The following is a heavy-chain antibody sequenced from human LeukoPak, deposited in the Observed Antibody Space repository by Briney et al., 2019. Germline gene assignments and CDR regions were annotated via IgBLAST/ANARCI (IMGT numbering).Heavy chain of an antibody. CDR2: ISGSGGST. V-gene: IGHV3-11*04. CDR3: ARDRTPMVRGVTAAAFDY. Sequence: GGSLRLSCAASGFIFSDYYMGWIRQAPGKGLEWVSAISGSGGSTYYADSVKGRFTISRDNAKNSLYLQMNSLRAEDTAVYYCARDRTPMVRGVTAAAFDYWGQGTLVTVSS. J-gene: IGHJ4*02. D-gene: IGHD3-10*01. CDR1: GFIFSDYY.